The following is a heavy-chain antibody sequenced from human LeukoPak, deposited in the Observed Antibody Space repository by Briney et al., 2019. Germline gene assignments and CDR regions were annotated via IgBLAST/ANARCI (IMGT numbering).Heavy chain of an antibody. J-gene: IGHJ5*02. D-gene: IGHD2-8*02. CDR2: IKQDGSEK. V-gene: IGHV3-7*01. CDR1: GFTFSSYW. CDR3: ASEPPAGDWFDP. Sequence: GGSLRLSCAASGFTFSSYWMSWVRQAPGKGLEWVANIKQDGSEKYYVDSVKGRFTISRDNAKNSLYLQTNSLRAEDTAVYYCASEPPAGDWFDPWGQGTLVTVSS.